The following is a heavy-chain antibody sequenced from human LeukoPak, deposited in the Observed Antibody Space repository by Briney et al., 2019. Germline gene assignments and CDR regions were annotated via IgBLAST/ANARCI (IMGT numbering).Heavy chain of an antibody. CDR2: IYYSGST. V-gene: IGHV4-39*01. Sequence: PSETLSLTCTVSGGSISSSSYYWGRIRQPPGKGLEWIGSIYYSGSTYYNPSLKSRVTISVDTSKNQFSLKLSSVTAADTAVYYCARRMVGGIAAAGTIDYWGQGTLVTVSS. D-gene: IGHD6-13*01. CDR3: ARRMVGGIAAAGTIDY. J-gene: IGHJ4*02. CDR1: GGSISSSSYY.